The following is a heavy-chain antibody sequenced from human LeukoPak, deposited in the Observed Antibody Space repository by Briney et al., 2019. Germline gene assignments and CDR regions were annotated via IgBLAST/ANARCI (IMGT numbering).Heavy chain of an antibody. CDR2: IYYSGST. CDR1: GGSISSYY. V-gene: IGHV4-59*08. D-gene: IGHD4-11*01. Sequence: PSETLSLTCTVSGGSISSYYWSWIRQPPGKGLEWIGYIYYSGSTNYNPSLKSRVTISVDTSKNQFSLKLSSVTAADTAVYYCARHGDDYPYNWFDPWGQGTLVAVSS. CDR3: ARHGDDYPYNWFDP. J-gene: IGHJ5*02.